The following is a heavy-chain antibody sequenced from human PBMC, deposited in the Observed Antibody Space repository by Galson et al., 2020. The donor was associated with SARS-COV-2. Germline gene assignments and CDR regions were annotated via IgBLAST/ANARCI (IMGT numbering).Heavy chain of an antibody. J-gene: IGHJ4*02. V-gene: IGHV1-18*01. CDR2: ISAYNGNT. D-gene: IGHD3-9*01. CDR1: GYTFTSYG. CDR3: ARAIYDILTGYIPADY. Sequence: ASVKVSCKASGYTFTSYGISWVRQAPGQGLEWMGWISAYNGNTNYAQKLQGRVTMTTDTSTSTAYMELRSLRSDDTAVYYCARAIYDILTGYIPADYWGQGTLVTVAA.